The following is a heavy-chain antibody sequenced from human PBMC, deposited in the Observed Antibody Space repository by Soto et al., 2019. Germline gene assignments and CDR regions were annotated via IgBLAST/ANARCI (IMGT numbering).Heavy chain of an antibody. CDR2: INPNRGGA. Sequence: QVQLVQSGAEVKKPGASVKVSCKASGYTFIGYYIHWVRQAPGQGLAWMGWINPNRGGAKYSQKFQAWVTMTSDTSISTAYMELSRLKSDDTAVYYCARSGGGYDLGDYWGQGTLVTVSS. CDR1: GYTFIGYY. V-gene: IGHV1-2*04. D-gene: IGHD5-12*01. J-gene: IGHJ4*02. CDR3: ARSGGGYDLGDY.